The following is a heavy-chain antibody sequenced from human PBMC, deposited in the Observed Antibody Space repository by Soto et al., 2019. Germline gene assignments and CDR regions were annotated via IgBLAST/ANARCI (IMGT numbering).Heavy chain of an antibody. J-gene: IGHJ5*02. CDR1: GGSFSGYY. V-gene: IGHV4-34*01. D-gene: IGHD2-2*01. Sequence: SETLSLTCAVYGGSFSGYYWSWIRQPPGKGLEWIGEINHSGSTNYNPSLKSRVTISVDTSKNQFSLKLSSVTAADTAVYYCAGGYCSSTSCKNWFDPWGQGTLVTVSS. CDR3: AGGYCSSTSCKNWFDP. CDR2: INHSGST.